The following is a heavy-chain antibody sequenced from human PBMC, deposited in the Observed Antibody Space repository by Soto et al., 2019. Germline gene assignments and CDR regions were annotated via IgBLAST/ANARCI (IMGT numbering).Heavy chain of an antibody. CDR2: VSHSCST. J-gene: IGHJ6*02. D-gene: IGHD3-9*01. Sequence: QVQMQESGPGLVKPSETLSLTCTVSRSYISNYYWNWIRQSPGKGLEWNGDVSHSCSTNYNPALKSRVPISVGTVKYQFYLELTSVTASDTAIYYCARDESWLKGMGGWRQGTTVTVYS. V-gene: IGHV4-59*01. CDR1: RSYISNYY. CDR3: ARDESWLKGMGG.